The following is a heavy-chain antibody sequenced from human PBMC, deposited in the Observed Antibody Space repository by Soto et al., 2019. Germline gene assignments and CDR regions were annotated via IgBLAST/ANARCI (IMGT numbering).Heavy chain of an antibody. CDR2: ISGSGGST. V-gene: IGHV3-23*01. CDR1: GFTFSSYA. Sequence: GGSLRLSCAASGFTFSSYAMSWVRQAPGKGLEWVSAISGSGGSTYYADSVKGRFTISRDNSKNTLYLQMNSLRAEDTAVYYCAKDRSGYSSGRLLFDYWGQGTLVTVSS. J-gene: IGHJ4*02. CDR3: AKDRSGYSSGRLLFDY. D-gene: IGHD6-19*01.